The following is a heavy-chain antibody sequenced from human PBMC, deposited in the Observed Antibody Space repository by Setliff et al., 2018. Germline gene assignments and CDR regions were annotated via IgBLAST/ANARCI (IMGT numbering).Heavy chain of an antibody. D-gene: IGHD2-8*02. CDR2: INHSGST. CDR1: GGSFSGYY. CDR3: TVYNTGSSKDHY. V-gene: IGHV4-34*01. J-gene: IGHJ4*02. Sequence: PSETLSLTCAVYGGSFSGYYWSWIRQPPGKGLEWIGEINHSGSTNYNPSLKIRVTISVDTSKNQFSLKLSSVTAADTALYYCTVYNTGSSKDHYWGQGTPVTVSS.